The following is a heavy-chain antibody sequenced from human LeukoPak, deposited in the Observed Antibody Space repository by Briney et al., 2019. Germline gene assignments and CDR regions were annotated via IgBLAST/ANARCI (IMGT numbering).Heavy chain of an antibody. CDR3: ARYNWNDVVSALDY. V-gene: IGHV1-2*02. J-gene: IGHJ4*02. CDR2: INPNSGAT. CDR1: GCTFSGYY. Sequence: ASVKVSCKASGCTFSGYYIHWVRQAPGQGLEWMGWINPNSGATNYAQKFQGGVTMTRDTSITTFYMEVSSLRSDDTAVYYCARYNWNDVVSALDYWGQGTLVTVSS. D-gene: IGHD1-1*01.